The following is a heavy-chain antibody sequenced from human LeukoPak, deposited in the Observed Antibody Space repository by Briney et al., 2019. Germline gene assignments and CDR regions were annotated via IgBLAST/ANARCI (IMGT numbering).Heavy chain of an antibody. J-gene: IGHJ4*02. CDR2: IIPIFGTA. CDR1: GGTFSSYA. Sequence: SVKVSCKASGGTFSSYAISWVRQAPGQGLEWMGGIIPIFGTANYAQKFQGRVTITADESTSTAYMELSSLRSEDTAVYYCAREGGDYYDSSGYYIVDYWGQGTLVTVSS. CDR3: AREGGDYYDSSGYYIVDY. D-gene: IGHD3-22*01. V-gene: IGHV1-69*13.